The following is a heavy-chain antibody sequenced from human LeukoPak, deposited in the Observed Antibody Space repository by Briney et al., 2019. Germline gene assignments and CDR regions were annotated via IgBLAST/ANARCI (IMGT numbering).Heavy chain of an antibody. CDR3: ARADGTNSGTNAFDV. J-gene: IGHJ3*01. V-gene: IGHV1-18*01. D-gene: IGHD4-23*01. CDR1: GYRFNVYD. Sequence: GASVKVSCKTSGYRFNVYDILWVRQAPGHGLDYVGWISTYTGRANYAQKFQGRVSMITDISTSTAYLELTNLTSSDTGLYYCARADGTNSGTNAFDVWGLGTMVTVAS. CDR2: ISTYTGRA.